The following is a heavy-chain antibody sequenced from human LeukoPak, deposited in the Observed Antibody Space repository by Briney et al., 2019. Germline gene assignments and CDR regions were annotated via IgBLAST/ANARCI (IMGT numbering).Heavy chain of an antibody. Sequence: SETLSLTCTVSGGSISSYYWSWIRQPAGKGLEWIGRIYSSGSTNYNPSLQRRVTMSVDTSKNQFSLKLSSVTAADTAVYYCARDEGSGRFDWFDPWGQGTLVTVSS. J-gene: IGHJ5*02. D-gene: IGHD3-10*01. CDR1: GGSISSYY. CDR3: ARDEGSGRFDWFDP. CDR2: IYSSGST. V-gene: IGHV4-4*07.